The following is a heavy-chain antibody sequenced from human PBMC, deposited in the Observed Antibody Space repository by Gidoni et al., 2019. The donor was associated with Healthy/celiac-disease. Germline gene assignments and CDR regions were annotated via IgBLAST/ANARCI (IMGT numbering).Heavy chain of an antibody. D-gene: IGHD6-19*01. Sequence: VQLVATGGGLVQPGGCLRLSCAASGFTLCSNYLSWVRPAPGKGLEWVSVMYSGGSTNYADSVKGRFTISRDNSKNTLYLQMNSLRAEDTAVYYCARASAVAGTGGYWYFDLWGRGTLVTVSS. CDR3: ARASAVAGTGGYWYFDL. J-gene: IGHJ2*01. V-gene: IGHV3-66*01. CDR1: GFTLCSNY. CDR2: MYSGGST.